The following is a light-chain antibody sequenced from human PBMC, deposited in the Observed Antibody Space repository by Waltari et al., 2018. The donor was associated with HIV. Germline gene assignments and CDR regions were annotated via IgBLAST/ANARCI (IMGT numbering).Light chain of an antibody. CDR2: GAS. J-gene: IGKJ1*01. CDR1: HSVSTN. V-gene: IGKV3-15*01. Sequence: EILMTQSPATLSVSPGERVTLSCRASHSVSTNLAWYQQKPGQAPRPLLYGASFTATDIPARFSASGSGTEFTLTINSLQSEDFAVYYCQHYSNWPPWTFGQGTRVEFK. CDR3: QHYSNWPPWT.